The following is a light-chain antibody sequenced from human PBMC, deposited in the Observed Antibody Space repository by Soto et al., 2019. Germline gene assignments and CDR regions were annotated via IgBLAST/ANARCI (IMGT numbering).Light chain of an antibody. J-gene: IGLJ3*02. CDR3: QTWATGIWV. Sequence: QLVLTQSPSASASLGASVNLTCTLSSGHSNYAIAWHQQQPEKGPRHLMKVDNDGSHTKGDAIPDRFSSASSGPDRYPTISSLQSEDEPDYYCQTWATGIWVFGGGTKVTVL. CDR1: SGHSNYA. CDR2: VDNDGSH. V-gene: IGLV4-69*01.